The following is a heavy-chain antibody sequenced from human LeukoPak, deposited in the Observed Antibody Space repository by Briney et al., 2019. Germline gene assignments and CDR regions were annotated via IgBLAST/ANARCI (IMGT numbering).Heavy chain of an antibody. V-gene: IGHV1-2*02. J-gene: IGHJ5*02. D-gene: IGHD4-11*01. CDR3: ARDLPYSNYRPPGHQPNWFDP. CDR1: GYTFTGYY. CDR2: INPNSGGT. Sequence: ASVKVSCKASGYTFTGYYMHWVRQAPGQGLEWMGWINPNSGGTNYAQKFQGRVTMTRDTSISTAYMELSRLRSDDTAVYYCARDLPYSNYRPPGHQPNWFDPWGQGTLVTVSS.